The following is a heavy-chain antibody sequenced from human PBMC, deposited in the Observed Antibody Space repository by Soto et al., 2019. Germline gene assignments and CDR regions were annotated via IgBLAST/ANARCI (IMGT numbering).Heavy chain of an antibody. J-gene: IGHJ6*02. CDR2: ISYDGSNK. Sequence: SGGSLRLSCAASGFTFSSYGIHWVRQAPGKGLEWVAVISYDGSNKYYADSVKGRFTISRDNSKNTLYLQMNSLRAEDTAVYYCAKDNLLYNWNPVGMDVWGQGTTVTVSS. D-gene: IGHD1-1*01. V-gene: IGHV3-30*18. CDR1: GFTFSSYG. CDR3: AKDNLLYNWNPVGMDV.